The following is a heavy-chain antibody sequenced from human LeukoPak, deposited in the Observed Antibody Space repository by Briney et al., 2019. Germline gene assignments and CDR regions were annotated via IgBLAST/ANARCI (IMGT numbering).Heavy chain of an antibody. CDR1: GGTFSSYA. D-gene: IGHD3-3*01. CDR2: IIPIFGTA. CDR3: ATNPERGVVTNDY. V-gene: IGHV1-69*06. Sequence: SVKVSCKASGGTFSSYAISWVRQAPGQGLEWMGRIIPIFGTANYAQKFQGRVTITADTSTDTAYMELSSLRSEDTAVYYCATNPERGVVTNDYWGQGTLVTVSS. J-gene: IGHJ4*02.